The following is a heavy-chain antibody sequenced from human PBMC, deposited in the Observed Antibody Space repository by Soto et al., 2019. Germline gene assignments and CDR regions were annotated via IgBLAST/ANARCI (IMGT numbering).Heavy chain of an antibody. J-gene: IGHJ6*02. D-gene: IGHD4-17*01. CDR1: GYTYTSYG. Sequence: ASVKVCCKASGYTYTSYGMSWVRQAPGQGLEWMGWISAYNGNTNYAQKLQGRVTMTTDTSTSTAYMELRSLRSDDTAVYYCARDVSGDSPYYYYGMDVWGQGTTVTVSS. CDR3: ARDVSGDSPYYYYGMDV. V-gene: IGHV1-18*01. CDR2: ISAYNGNT.